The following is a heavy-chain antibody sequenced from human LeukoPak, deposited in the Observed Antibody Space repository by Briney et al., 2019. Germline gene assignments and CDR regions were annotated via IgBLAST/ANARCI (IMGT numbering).Heavy chain of an antibody. J-gene: IGHJ3*02. CDR1: GGSISSSSYY. D-gene: IGHD3-3*01. CDR2: IYYSGST. Sequence: PSETLSLTCTVSGGSISSSSYYWGRIRQPPGKGLEWIGSIYYSGSTYYNPSLKSRVTISVDTSKNQFSLKLSSVTAADTAVYYCANTPESQYYDFWSGSRGAFDIWGQGTMVTVSS. CDR3: ANTPESQYYDFWSGSRGAFDI. V-gene: IGHV4-39*01.